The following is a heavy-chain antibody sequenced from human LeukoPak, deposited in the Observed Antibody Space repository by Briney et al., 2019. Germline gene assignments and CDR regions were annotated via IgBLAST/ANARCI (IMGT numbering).Heavy chain of an antibody. CDR2: IIPIFGGT. Sequence: SVRVSCEASGGTFRTYGVSWVRQAPGQGVEWMGGIIPIFGGTSYAQKFQDRVTITADESTTVAYMDLSSLRFEDTAVYYCARVITIGQPPYYYYMDFWGKGTTVTVSS. V-gene: IGHV1-69*01. CDR1: GGTFRTYG. D-gene: IGHD3-10*01. J-gene: IGHJ6*03. CDR3: ARVITIGQPPYYYYMDF.